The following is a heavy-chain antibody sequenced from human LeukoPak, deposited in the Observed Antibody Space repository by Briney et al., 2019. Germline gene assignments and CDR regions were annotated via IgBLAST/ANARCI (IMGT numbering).Heavy chain of an antibody. V-gene: IGHV1-18*01. CDR3: AKDIKLGASYYFDY. D-gene: IGHD3-16*01. Sequence: ASVKVSCKASGYTFTSFGISWVRQAPGQGLEWMGFINTYGDTNYAQNIQGRITVTTDTSTSTAYMELRSLRSDDTAVYYCAKDIKLGASYYFDYWGQGTLVTVSS. CDR2: INTYGDT. J-gene: IGHJ4*02. CDR1: GYTFTSFG.